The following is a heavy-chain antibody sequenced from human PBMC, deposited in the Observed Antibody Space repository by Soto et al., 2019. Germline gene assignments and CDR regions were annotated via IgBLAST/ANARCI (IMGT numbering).Heavy chain of an antibody. CDR2: IWYDGSNK. CDR1: GFTFSSYG. V-gene: IGHV3-33*01. J-gene: IGHJ5*02. Sequence: QVQLVESGGGVVQPGRSLRLSCAASGFTFSSYGMHWVRQAPGKGLEWVAVIWYDGSNKYYADSVKGRFTISRDNSKNTRYLHTHSRRAEDTAVYYGAGAVGAGWFDPWGQGTLVTVSS. D-gene: IGHD1-26*01. CDR3: AGAVGAGWFDP.